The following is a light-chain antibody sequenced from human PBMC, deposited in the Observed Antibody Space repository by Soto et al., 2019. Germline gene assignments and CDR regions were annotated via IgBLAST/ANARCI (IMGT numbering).Light chain of an antibody. CDR2: AAS. Sequence: AIRMTQSPSSLSASTGDRVTITCRASQGISIYLSWYQQKPGKAPKLLIYAASTLQSGVPSRFSGSGSGTDFTLTISCLQSEDFATYYCQQYYSYPRTFGPGTKVAI. J-gene: IGKJ3*01. CDR1: QGISIY. CDR3: QQYYSYPRT. V-gene: IGKV1-8*01.